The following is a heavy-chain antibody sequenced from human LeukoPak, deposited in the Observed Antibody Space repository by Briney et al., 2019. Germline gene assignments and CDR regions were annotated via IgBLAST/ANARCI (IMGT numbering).Heavy chain of an antibody. J-gene: IGHJ4*02. V-gene: IGHV1-2*02. CDR1: GYTFTGYY. CDR2: INPNSGGT. D-gene: IGHD5-18*01. CDR3: ARGKDTVQLDY. Sequence: ASVKVSCKTSGYTFTGYYIHWVRQAPGQGLEWMGWINPNSGGTNYAQKFQARVTMTRDTSISTAYMQLSRLRYDDTAVYYCARGKDTVQLDYWGQGTLVTVSS.